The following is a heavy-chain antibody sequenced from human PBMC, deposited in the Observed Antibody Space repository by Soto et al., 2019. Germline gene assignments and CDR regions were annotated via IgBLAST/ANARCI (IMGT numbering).Heavy chain of an antibody. J-gene: IGHJ5*02. CDR2: ISNSGSTI. CDR3: AILYGAPWGGFDP. V-gene: IGHV3-11*01. Sequence: QVQVVESGGGLVKPGGSLRLSCAASGFTVSNYYMSWIRQAPGKGLEWVSYISNSGSTIYYADSVKGRFTISRDNAKNALYLQMNILRAEASAVYYCAILYGAPWGGFDPWGQGTLVTVSS. D-gene: IGHD3-16*01. CDR1: GFTVSNYY.